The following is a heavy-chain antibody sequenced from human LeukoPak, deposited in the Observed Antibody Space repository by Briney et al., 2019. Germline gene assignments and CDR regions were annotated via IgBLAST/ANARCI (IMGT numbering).Heavy chain of an antibody. D-gene: IGHD6-13*01. CDR3: AKATTIAAAGYFDY. CDR1: GFTFSSSA. J-gene: IGHJ4*02. CDR2: ISGSGDST. Sequence: PGGSLRLSCAASGFTFSSSAMNWVRQAPGKGLEWVSAISGSGDSTYYADSVKGRFTISRDNAKNTLYLQMNSLRAEDTAVYYCAKATTIAAAGYFDYWGQGTLVTVSS. V-gene: IGHV3-23*01.